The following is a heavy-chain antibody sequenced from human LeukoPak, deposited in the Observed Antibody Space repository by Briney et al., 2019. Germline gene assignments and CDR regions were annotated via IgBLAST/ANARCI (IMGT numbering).Heavy chain of an antibody. D-gene: IGHD6-19*01. Sequence: GASVKVSCKASGGTSSSYAISWVRQAPGQGLEWMGGIIPIFGTANYAQKFQGRVTITADESTSTAYMELSSLRSGDTAVYYCAVAQQWLANYYYYGMDVWGQGTTVTVSS. J-gene: IGHJ6*02. CDR2: IIPIFGTA. CDR3: AVAQQWLANYYYYGMDV. V-gene: IGHV1-69*13. CDR1: GGTSSSYA.